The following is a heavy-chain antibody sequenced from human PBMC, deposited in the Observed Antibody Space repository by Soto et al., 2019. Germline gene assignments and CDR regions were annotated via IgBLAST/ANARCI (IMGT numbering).Heavy chain of an antibody. V-gene: IGHV3-74*01. J-gene: IGHJ4*02. CDR2: LNYDGSET. Sequence: EVQLLASGGGLVQPGGTLTLSCAASGFTLSHYWMHWVRQVPGRGLVWVARLNYDGSETHYADSVRGRFAISRDNAKNTVYLQMSNLRAEDTAIYYCVRSSFGCFDYWGRGTLVTVSS. CDR1: GFTLSHYW. CDR3: VRSSFGCFDY. D-gene: IGHD3-16*01.